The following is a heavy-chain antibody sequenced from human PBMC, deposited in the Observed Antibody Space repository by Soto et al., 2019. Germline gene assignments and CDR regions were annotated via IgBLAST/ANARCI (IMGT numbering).Heavy chain of an antibody. Sequence: PSETLSLTCTVSGGSISSSSYYWGWIRQPPGKGLEWIGSIYYSGSTYYNPSLKSRVTISVDTSKNQFSLKLSSVTAADTAVYYCARSLYCSGGSCPTDYYYYYYMDVWGKGTTVTVS. V-gene: IGHV4-39*01. CDR2: IYYSGST. J-gene: IGHJ6*03. D-gene: IGHD2-15*01. CDR3: ARSLYCSGGSCPTDYYYYYYMDV. CDR1: GGSISSSSYY.